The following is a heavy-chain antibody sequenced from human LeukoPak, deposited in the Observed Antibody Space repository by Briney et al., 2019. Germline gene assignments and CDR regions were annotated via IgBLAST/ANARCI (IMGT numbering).Heavy chain of an antibody. Sequence: GGSLRLSXAASGFTFSSYWMHWVRQAPGKGMVWVSRINSDGSSTNYADSVKGRFTISRDNAKNTLYLQMNSLRAEDTAVYYCARQVHYYDSSGYPYYFDYWGQGTLVTVSS. CDR1: GFTFSSYW. J-gene: IGHJ4*02. D-gene: IGHD3-22*01. CDR3: ARQVHYYDSSGYPYYFDY. V-gene: IGHV3-74*01. CDR2: INSDGSST.